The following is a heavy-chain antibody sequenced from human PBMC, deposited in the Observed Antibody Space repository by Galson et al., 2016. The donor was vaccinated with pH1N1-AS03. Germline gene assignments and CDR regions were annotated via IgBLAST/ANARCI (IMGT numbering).Heavy chain of an antibody. V-gene: IGHV4-38-2*01. CDR2: IYHTGTS. CDR3: VRGGREIRSDAIFPGGADS. Sequence: LSLTCGVSGYSISTGYYWGWIRQPPGKGLEWIGSIYHTGTSHYNPSVKSRVIMSVDTSKNQFSLKLSSVSAADTAVYYCVRGGREIRSDAIFPGGADSWGRGTLVSVSS. D-gene: IGHD2-15*01. CDR1: GYSISTGYY. J-gene: IGHJ4*02.